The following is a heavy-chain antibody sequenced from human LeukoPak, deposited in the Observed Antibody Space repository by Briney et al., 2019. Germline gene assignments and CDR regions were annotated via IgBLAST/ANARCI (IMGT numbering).Heavy chain of an antibody. J-gene: IGHJ4*02. CDR2: IRYDGSNK. CDR1: GFTFSSYG. CDR3: AKDFIGPITMVRGVILSY. V-gene: IGHV3-30*02. Sequence: PGGPLRLSCAASGFTFSSYGMHWVRQAPGKGLEWVAFIRYDGSNKYYADSVKGRFTISRDNSKNTLYLQMNSLRAEDTAVYYCAKDFIGPITMVRGVILSYWGQGTLVTVSS. D-gene: IGHD3-10*01.